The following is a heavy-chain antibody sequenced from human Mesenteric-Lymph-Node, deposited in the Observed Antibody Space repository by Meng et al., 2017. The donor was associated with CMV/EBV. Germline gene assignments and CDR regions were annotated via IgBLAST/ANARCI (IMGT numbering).Heavy chain of an antibody. J-gene: IGHJ6*02. CDR2: ISWDGGST. CDR1: GFTFDDYA. V-gene: IGHV3-43D*03. Sequence: GGSLRLSCAASGFTFDDYAMHWVRQAPGKGLEWVSLISWDGGSTYYADSVKGRFTISRDNSKNSLYLQMNSLRAEDTALYYCAKSIYDILTGYYHGDYYYGMDVWGQGTTVTVSS. CDR3: AKSIYDILTGYYHGDYYYGMDV. D-gene: IGHD3-9*01.